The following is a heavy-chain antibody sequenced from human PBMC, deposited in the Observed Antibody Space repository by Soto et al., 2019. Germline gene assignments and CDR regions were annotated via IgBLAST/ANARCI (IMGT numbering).Heavy chain of an antibody. V-gene: IGHV4-38-2*01. J-gene: IGHJ4*02. CDR3: ARAAFRRGSHHFDF. CDR1: GYSISSGSY. CDR2: IYQGGDT. D-gene: IGHD1-26*01. Sequence: SQTLSVTCGVSGYSISSGSYWSWIRQPPGKGLEWIGSIYQGGDTYYNPSLNSPVTISVDTSNNHFSLRLDSVTAADTAVYYCARAAFRRGSHHFDFWGQGILVTVS.